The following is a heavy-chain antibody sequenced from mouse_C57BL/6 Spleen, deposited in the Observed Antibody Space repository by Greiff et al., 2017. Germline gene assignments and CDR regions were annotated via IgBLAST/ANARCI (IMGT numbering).Heavy chain of an antibody. Sequence: VQLKESGPGLAKPSQTLSLTCSVTGYSITSDYWNWIRKFPGNKLEYMGYISYSGSSYYNPSLKSRISITRDTSKNQYYLQLKSVTTEETATYDCARSLNYYGSYFDYWGQGTTLTVSS. CDR3: ARSLNYYGSYFDY. D-gene: IGHD1-1*01. V-gene: IGHV3-8*01. J-gene: IGHJ2*01. CDR1: GYSITSDY. CDR2: ISYSGSS.